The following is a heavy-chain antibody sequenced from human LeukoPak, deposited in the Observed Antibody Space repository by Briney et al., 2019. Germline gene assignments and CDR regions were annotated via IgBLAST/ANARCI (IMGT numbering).Heavy chain of an antibody. CDR3: AVPITMIAYLDY. CDR2: IIPIFGTA. J-gene: IGHJ4*02. V-gene: IGHV1-69*06. Sequence: SVKVSCKASGYTFTSYHMHWVRQAPGQGLEWMGGIIPIFGTANYAQKFQGRVTITADKSTSTAYMELSSLRSEDTAVYYCAVPITMIAYLDYWGQGALVTVSS. CDR1: GYTFTSYH. D-gene: IGHD3-22*01.